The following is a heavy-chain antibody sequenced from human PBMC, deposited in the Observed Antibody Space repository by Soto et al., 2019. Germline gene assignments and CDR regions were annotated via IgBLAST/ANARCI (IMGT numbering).Heavy chain of an antibody. V-gene: IGHV3-23*01. J-gene: IGHJ4*02. CDR1: GFTFSSYS. CDR3: AKTATMTIRDGFDY. D-gene: IGHD4-17*01. Sequence: ESGGGLVQPGGSLRLSCAASGFTFSSYSMSWVRQAPGKGLEWVSSINNNGGNTYYADSVKGRFTISRDNSKNTLYLQMNRLRAEDTALYYCAKTATMTIRDGFDYWGQGTLVTVSS. CDR2: INNNGGNT.